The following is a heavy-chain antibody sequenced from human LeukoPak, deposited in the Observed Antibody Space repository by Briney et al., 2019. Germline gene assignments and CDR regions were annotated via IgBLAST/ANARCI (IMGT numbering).Heavy chain of an antibody. D-gene: IGHD5-24*01. CDR1: GFTFSSYA. V-gene: IGHV3-30*01. Sequence: GRSLRLSCAASGFTFSSYAMHWVRQAPGKGLEWVAVISYDGSNKYYADSVKGRFTISRDNSKNTLYLQMNSLRAEDTAVYYCARVSSRRWLLSQHLDYWGQGTLVTVSS. J-gene: IGHJ4*02. CDR2: ISYDGSNK. CDR3: ARVSSRRWLLSQHLDY.